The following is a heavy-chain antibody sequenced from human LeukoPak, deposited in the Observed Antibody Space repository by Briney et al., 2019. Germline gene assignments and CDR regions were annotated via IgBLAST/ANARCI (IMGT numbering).Heavy chain of an antibody. Sequence: SETLSLTCTVSGGSISSYYWSWIRQPPGKGLEWIGYIYYSGSTNYNPSLKSRVTISVDTSKNQFSLKLSSVTAADTAVYYCARHKIVGGLGDWGQGTLVTVSS. D-gene: IGHD2-15*01. V-gene: IGHV4-59*08. CDR3: ARHKIVGGLGD. J-gene: IGHJ4*02. CDR2: IYYSGST. CDR1: GGSISSYY.